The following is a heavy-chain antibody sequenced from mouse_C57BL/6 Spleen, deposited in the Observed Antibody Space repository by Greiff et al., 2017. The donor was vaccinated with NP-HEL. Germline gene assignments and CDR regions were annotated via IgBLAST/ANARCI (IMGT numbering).Heavy chain of an antibody. D-gene: IGHD2-1*01. CDR3: ARKGDGKGGY. Sequence: QVQLQQPGAELVKPGASVKLSCKASGYTFTSYWMQWVKQRPGQGLEWIGEIDPSDSYTNYNQKFKGKATLTVDTSSSTAYMQLSSLTSEDSAVYYCARKGDGKGGYWGQGTTLTVSS. V-gene: IGHV1-50*01. CDR2: IDPSDSYT. CDR1: GYTFTSYW. J-gene: IGHJ2*01.